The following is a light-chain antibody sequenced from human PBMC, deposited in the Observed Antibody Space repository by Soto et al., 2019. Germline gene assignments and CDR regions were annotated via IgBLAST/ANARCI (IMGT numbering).Light chain of an antibody. CDR3: QQYNSYPIT. Sequence: DIQMTQSPSTLSASVGDRVTITCRASQSIGRWLAWYQQKPGKAPKLLIYDDSSLESGVPSMFSGSGSGTEFTLTISSLQPDDFATYFCQQYNSYPITFGQGTRLEIK. J-gene: IGKJ5*01. CDR1: QSIGRW. V-gene: IGKV1-5*01. CDR2: DDS.